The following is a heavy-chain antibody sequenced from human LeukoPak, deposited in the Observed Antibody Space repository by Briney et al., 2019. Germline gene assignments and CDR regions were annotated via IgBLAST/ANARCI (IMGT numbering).Heavy chain of an antibody. CDR3: ARAPMVRGVMSAFDI. CDR2: IYHSEST. Sequence: SETLSLTCAVSGYSISSGYYWGWIRQPPVKGLEWIGSIYHSESTYYNPSLKSRVTISVDASKNQFSLKLSSVTAEDTAVYYCARAPMVRGVMSAFDIWVQGTMVTVSS. J-gene: IGHJ3*02. D-gene: IGHD3-10*01. V-gene: IGHV4-38-2*01. CDR1: GYSISSGYY.